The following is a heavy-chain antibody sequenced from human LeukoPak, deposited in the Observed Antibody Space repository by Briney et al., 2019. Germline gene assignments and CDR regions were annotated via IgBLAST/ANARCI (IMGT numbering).Heavy chain of an antibody. CDR2: IYTSGST. J-gene: IGHJ5*02. CDR1: GGSFSGYY. D-gene: IGHD3-3*01. Sequence: PSETLSLTCAVYGGSFSGYYWSWIRQPSGKGLEWIGYIYTSGSTNYNPSLKSRVTISVDTSKNQFPLKLSSVTAADTAVYYCARGLRFLEWPRENWFDPWGQGTLVTVSS. V-gene: IGHV4-4*09. CDR3: ARGLRFLEWPRENWFDP.